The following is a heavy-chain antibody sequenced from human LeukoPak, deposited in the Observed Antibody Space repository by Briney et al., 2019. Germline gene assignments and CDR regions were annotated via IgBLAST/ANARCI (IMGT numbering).Heavy chain of an antibody. CDR2: INHSGST. J-gene: IGHJ6*02. Sequence: PSETLSLTCAVYGGSFSGYYWSWIRQPPGKGLEWIGEINHSGSTNYNPSLKSRVTISVDTSKNQFSLKLSSVTAADTAVYYCARVSGFYYYGSGTANYYYYGTDVWGQGTTVTVSS. CDR3: ARVSGFYYYGSGTANYYYYGTDV. D-gene: IGHD3-10*01. CDR1: GGSFSGYY. V-gene: IGHV4-34*01.